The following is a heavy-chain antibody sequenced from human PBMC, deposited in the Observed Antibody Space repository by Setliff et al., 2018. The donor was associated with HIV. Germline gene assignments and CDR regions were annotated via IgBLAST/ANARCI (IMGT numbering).Heavy chain of an antibody. J-gene: IGHJ5*01. CDR1: GYSFTNYW. V-gene: IGHV5-51*01. CDR2: IYPSDSDT. CDR3: AKVGGDS. D-gene: IGHD1-26*01. Sequence: GESLKISCKGSGYSFTNYWIAWVRQMPGKGLEWMGTIYPSDSDTKYNPSFQGHVSISADRSIGTTYLQWSSLRASDTAMYYCAKVGGDSWGQGTLVTVSS.